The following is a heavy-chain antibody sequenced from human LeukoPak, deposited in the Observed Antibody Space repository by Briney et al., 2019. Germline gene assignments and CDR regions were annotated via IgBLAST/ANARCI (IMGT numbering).Heavy chain of an antibody. CDR1: GGSISSSDYY. V-gene: IGHV4-39*01. Sequence: PSETLSLTCTVSGGSISSSDYYWGWIRQPPGKGLEWIASIYYSGSTYYNPSLKGRVTISVDTSKNQFSLKLSSVTATDTAVYYCARRTGVGAMDYWGQGTLVTVSS. J-gene: IGHJ4*02. CDR2: IYYSGST. D-gene: IGHD1-26*01. CDR3: ARRTGVGAMDY.